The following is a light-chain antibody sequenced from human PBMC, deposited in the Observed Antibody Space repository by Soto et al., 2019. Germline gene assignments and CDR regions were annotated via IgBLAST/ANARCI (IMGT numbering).Light chain of an antibody. Sequence: EIVLTQSPGTLSLSPGERATLSCRASQSVSSSYLAWYQQKPGQAPRLLIYGASSRATGIPDRFSGSGSGTDFTITISRLEPEDFAVYYCQQYGSARGLTFGPGTKVDIK. J-gene: IGKJ3*01. CDR3: QQYGSARGLT. CDR1: QSVSSSY. CDR2: GAS. V-gene: IGKV3-20*01.